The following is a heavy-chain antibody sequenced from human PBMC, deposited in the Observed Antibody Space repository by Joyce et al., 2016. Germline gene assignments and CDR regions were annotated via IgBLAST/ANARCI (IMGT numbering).Heavy chain of an antibody. J-gene: IGHJ4*02. V-gene: IGHV4-39*01. CDR3: SRLSGTANGGNYYDN. D-gene: IGHD1-7*01. CDR2: IYYRGNT. CDR1: GGSISSSSHY. Sequence: QLQLQESGPGLVKPSETLSLTCTVSGGSISSSSHYWAWIRQPPGKGLEWIGSIYYRGNTLFDPSLKSRVTISVDTSKNQFSLNLKSVTAADTAVYFCSRLSGTANGGNYYDNWGQGALATVSS.